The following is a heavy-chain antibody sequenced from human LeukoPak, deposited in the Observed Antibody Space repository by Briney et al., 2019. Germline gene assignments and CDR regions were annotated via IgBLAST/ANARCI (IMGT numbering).Heavy chain of an antibody. Sequence: GGSLRLSCAASGFTFSNIGMSWVRQSPGKGLEWASSISGSGGSTYYADSVKGRFRISRDNSKNTLFLQMNSLRAEETAVYYCTKMYDSWTGYFDNWFDHWGQGILVTVSS. J-gene: IGHJ5*02. D-gene: IGHD3/OR15-3a*01. CDR2: ISGSGGST. V-gene: IGHV3-23*01. CDR3: TKMYDSWTGYFDNWFDH. CDR1: GFTFSNIG.